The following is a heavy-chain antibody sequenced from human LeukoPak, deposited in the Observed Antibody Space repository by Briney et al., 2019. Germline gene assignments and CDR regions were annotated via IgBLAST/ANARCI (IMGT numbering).Heavy chain of an antibody. V-gene: IGHV3-23*01. CDR1: GFTFSSYA. CDR2: ISGSGGST. CDR3: ASERYYFDH. J-gene: IGHJ4*02. D-gene: IGHD1-14*01. Sequence: GGSLRLSCAASGFTFSSYATSWVRQAPGKGLEWVSAISGSGGSTYYADSVKGRFTVSRDNSKNTLFLFMNSLRDEDTAIYYCASERYYFDHWGQGTLVSVSS.